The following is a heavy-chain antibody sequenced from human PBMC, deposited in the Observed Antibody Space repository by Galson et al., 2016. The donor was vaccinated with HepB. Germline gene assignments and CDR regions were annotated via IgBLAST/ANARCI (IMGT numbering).Heavy chain of an antibody. CDR1: GFTFNKYG. D-gene: IGHD2/OR15-2a*01. V-gene: IGHV3-30*18. J-gene: IGHJ4*02. CDR2: DSVHGGRK. Sequence: SLRLSCAASGFTFNKYGMHWVRQAPGKGLEWVAADSVHGGRKWYADSVKGRFTISRDNPNNMLFLQMSSLRADDTAVYDCAKRHEYCPPVGCSVDYWGQGTLVSVSS. CDR3: AKRHEYCPPVGCSVDY.